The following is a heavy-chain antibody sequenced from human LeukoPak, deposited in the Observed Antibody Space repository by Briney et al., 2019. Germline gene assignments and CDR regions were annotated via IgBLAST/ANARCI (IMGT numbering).Heavy chain of an antibody. CDR2: IIPILGIA. Sequence: ASVKVSCKASGGTFSSYTISWVRQAPGQGLEWMGRIIPILGIANYAQKFQGRVTITADKSTSTAYMELSSLRSEDTAVYYCARVRYCSGGSCSPDFDYWRQGTLVTVSS. J-gene: IGHJ4*02. CDR1: GGTFSSYT. CDR3: ARVRYCSGGSCSPDFDY. D-gene: IGHD2-15*01. V-gene: IGHV1-69*02.